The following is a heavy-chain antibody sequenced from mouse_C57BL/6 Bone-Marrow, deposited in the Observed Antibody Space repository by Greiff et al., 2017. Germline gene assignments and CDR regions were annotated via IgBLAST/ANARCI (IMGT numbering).Heavy chain of an antibody. J-gene: IGHJ4*01. Sequence: VQLQQPGAELVKPGASVKLSCTASGYTFTSYWMQWVNQRPGQGLEWIGEIDPYDSYTNYNQTFKGKATLTVATSSSTAYMQLSILSSEDSACYCCASQLRPYYCAMDDWGQGTSVTVSS. V-gene: IGHV1-50*01. CDR1: GYTFTSYW. CDR2: IDPYDSYT. CDR3: ASQLRPYYCAMDD. D-gene: IGHD3-2*02.